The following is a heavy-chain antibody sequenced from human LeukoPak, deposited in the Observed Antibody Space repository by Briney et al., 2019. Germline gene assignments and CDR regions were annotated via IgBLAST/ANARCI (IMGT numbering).Heavy chain of an antibody. D-gene: IGHD6-13*01. CDR2: IYYSGST. CDR1: GGSISSSSYY. V-gene: IGHV4-39*01. Sequence: PSETLSLTCTVSGGSISSSSYYWGWIRQPPGKGLEWIGSIYYSGSTYYNPSLKSRVTISVDTSKNQFSLKLSSVTAADSSVYYCASLGSKQLPFDYWGQGTLVTVSS. J-gene: IGHJ4*02. CDR3: ASLGSKQLPFDY.